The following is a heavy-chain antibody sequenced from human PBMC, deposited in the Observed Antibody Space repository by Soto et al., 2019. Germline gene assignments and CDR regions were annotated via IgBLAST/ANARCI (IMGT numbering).Heavy chain of an antibody. V-gene: IGHV1-69*13. CDR3: ARGANYYDSSGYYSYYFDY. CDR2: IIPIFGTA. Sequence: SVKVSCKASGGTFSSYAISWVRQAPGQGLEWMGGIIPIFGTANYAQKFQGRVTITADESTSTAYMELSSLRSEDTAVYYCARGANYYDSSGYYSYYFDYWGQGTLVTVSS. D-gene: IGHD3-22*01. CDR1: GGTFSSYA. J-gene: IGHJ4*02.